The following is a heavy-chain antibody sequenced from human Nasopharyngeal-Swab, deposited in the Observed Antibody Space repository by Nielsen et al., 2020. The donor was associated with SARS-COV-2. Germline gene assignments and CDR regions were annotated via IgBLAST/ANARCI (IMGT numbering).Heavy chain of an antibody. D-gene: IGHD6-13*01. CDR3: ARERYSSSWYFDY. CDR2: IWYDGSNK. J-gene: IGHJ4*02. CDR1: GFTFSSYG. Sequence: GGSLRLSCAASGFTFSSYGMHWVRQAPGKGLEWVAVIWYDGSNKHYADSVKGRFTISRDNSKNTLYLQMNSLRAEDTAVYYCARERYSSSWYFDYWGQGTLVTVSS. V-gene: IGHV3-33*01.